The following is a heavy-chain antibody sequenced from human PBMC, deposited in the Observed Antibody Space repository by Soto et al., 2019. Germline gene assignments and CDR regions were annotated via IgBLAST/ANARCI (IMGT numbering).Heavy chain of an antibody. J-gene: IGHJ4*02. D-gene: IGHD2-8*01. CDR3: ATAWPGYCTNGVCYTFDY. V-gene: IGHV1-69*13. CDR2: IIPIFGTA. CDR1: GGTFSSYA. Sequence: SVKVSCKASGGTFSSYAISWVRQAPGQGLEWMGGIIPIFGTANYAQKFQGRVTITADESTSTAYMELSSLRSEDTAVYYCATAWPGYCTNGVCYTFDYWGQGTLVTVSS.